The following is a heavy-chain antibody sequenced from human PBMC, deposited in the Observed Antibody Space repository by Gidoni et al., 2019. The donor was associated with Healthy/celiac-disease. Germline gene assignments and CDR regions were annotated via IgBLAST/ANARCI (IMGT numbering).Heavy chain of an antibody. CDR2: IYYSGST. J-gene: IGHJ2*01. D-gene: IGHD4-17*01. CDR3: ARVEYAVTNYWYFDL. V-gene: IGHV4-59*01. CDR1: GSDISSYY. Sequence: GPGLVKPSETLSLTCSVSGSDISSYYWSWIRQPPGKGLEWIGYIYYSGSTNYNPSLKSRVTISVDRSKNQFSLKLSSVTAADPAVYYCARVEYAVTNYWYFDLWGRGTLVTVSS.